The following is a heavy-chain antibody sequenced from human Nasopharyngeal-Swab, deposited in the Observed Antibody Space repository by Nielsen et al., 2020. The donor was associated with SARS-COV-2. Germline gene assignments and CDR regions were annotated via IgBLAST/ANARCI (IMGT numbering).Heavy chain of an antibody. CDR2: IWYDGSNK. CDR3: ARGSVAVVGSDWYFDL. Sequence: GESLKISCAASGFTFSSYGMHWVRQAPGKGLEWVAVIWYDGSNKYYADSVKGRFTISRDNSKNTLYLQMNSLRAEDTAVYYCARGSVAVVGSDWYFDLWGRGTLVTVSS. J-gene: IGHJ2*01. V-gene: IGHV3-33*01. D-gene: IGHD6-19*01. CDR1: GFTFSSYG.